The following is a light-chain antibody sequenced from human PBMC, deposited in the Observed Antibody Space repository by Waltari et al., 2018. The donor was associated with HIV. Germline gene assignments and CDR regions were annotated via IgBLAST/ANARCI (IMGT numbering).Light chain of an antibody. J-gene: IGLJ1*01. CDR2: EVS. CDR1: SIAVVGYNH. V-gene: IGLV2-14*01. Sequence: QSALTQPASVSGSPGQSITISCPGTSIAVVGYNHVSSYQQHPGKAPKLMIYEVSNRPSGVSNRFSGSKSGNTASLTISGLQAEDEADYYCSSYTSSSNVFGTGTKVTVL. CDR3: SSYTSSSNV.